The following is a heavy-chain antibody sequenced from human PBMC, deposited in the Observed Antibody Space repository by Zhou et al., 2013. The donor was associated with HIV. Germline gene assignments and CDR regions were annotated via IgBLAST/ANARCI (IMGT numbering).Heavy chain of an antibody. Sequence: QVQLVQSGAEVRTPGASVKVSCKASGYSFTSYDINWVRQATGQGLEWMGWMNPNSGNTGYARKFQGRLTMTTNTSISTAFMELRSLRSEDTAIYFCARGFIAAAGTPPIHFDYWGPGTVVTVSA. D-gene: IGHD6-13*01. CDR1: GYSFTSYD. V-gene: IGHV1-8*01. J-gene: IGHJ4*02. CDR2: MNPNSGNT. CDR3: ARGFIAAAGTPPIHFDY.